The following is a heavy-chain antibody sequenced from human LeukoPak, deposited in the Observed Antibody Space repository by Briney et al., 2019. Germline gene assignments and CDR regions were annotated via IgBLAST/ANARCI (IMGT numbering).Heavy chain of an antibody. Sequence: EGSLRLSCAASAFTFSDYYMSWIRQAPGKGLEWVSYISSSGSTTYDADSVKGRFTISRDNAKNSLYLQMNSLRAEDTAVYYCARAKGSYSFDYWGQGTLVTVSS. V-gene: IGHV3-11*01. CDR1: AFTFSDYY. J-gene: IGHJ4*02. CDR2: ISSSGSTT. CDR3: ARAKGSYSFDY. D-gene: IGHD3-10*01.